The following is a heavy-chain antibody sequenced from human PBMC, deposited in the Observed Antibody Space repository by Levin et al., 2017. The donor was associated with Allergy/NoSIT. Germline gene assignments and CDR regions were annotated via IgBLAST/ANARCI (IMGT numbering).Heavy chain of an antibody. J-gene: IGHJ4*02. V-gene: IGHV3-11*03. CDR1: GFTFSDYY. Sequence: GESLKISCAASGFTFSDYYMSWIRQAPGKGLEWVSYISSDGSYTHYADSVKGRITISRDNAKNSLYLQMSSLRAEDTAVYYCARVHCSGGSCYLSLNYYFDCWGQGTLVTVSS. CDR3: ARVHCSGGSCYLSLNYYFDC. D-gene: IGHD2-15*01. CDR2: ISSDGSYT.